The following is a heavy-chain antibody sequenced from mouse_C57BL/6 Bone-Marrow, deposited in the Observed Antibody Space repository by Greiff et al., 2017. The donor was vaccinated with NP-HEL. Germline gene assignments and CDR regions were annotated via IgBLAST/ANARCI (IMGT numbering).Heavy chain of an antibody. J-gene: IGHJ2*01. CDR3: ARGSYYGSLYLDY. CDR1: GYTFTSYG. V-gene: IGHV1-81*01. Sequence: VMLVESGAELARPGASVKLSCKASGYTFTSYGISWVKQRTGQGLEWIGEIYPRSGNTYYNEKFKGKATLTADKSSSTAYMELRSLTSEDSAVYFCARGSYYGSLYLDYWGQGTTLTVSS. CDR2: IYPRSGNT. D-gene: IGHD1-1*01.